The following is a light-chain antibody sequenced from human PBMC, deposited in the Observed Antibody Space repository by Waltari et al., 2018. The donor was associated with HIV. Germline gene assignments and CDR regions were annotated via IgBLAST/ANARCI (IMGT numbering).Light chain of an antibody. CDR2: TNN. CDR1: SSNIGSNY. V-gene: IGLV1-47*01. CDR3: AAWNDNLSGYV. J-gene: IGLJ1*01. Sequence: QSVLTQPPSASGTPGQRVPISCSGSSSNIGSNYVYWYQQLPGTAPKLLIYTNNQRPSGVPDRFSGSKSGTSASLAISGLRSEDEADYYCAAWNDNLSGYVFGTGTKVTV.